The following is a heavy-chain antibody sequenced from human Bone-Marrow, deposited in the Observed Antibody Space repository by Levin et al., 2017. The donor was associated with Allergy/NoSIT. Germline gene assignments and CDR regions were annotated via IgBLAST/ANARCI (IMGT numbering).Heavy chain of an antibody. D-gene: IGHD3-10*01. V-gene: IGHV4-61*02. CDR3: ARASKGTLVRGVIVPHLDRFDP. Sequence: RTSETLSLTCTVSGGAISTDTYYWNWIRQPAGGGLEWIGRIYSNGDTYYNPSLWSRVTISLDTSKNQFSLKLRSVTAADTAVYYCARASKGTLVRGVIVPHLDRFDPWGQGTLVTVSS. CDR1: GGAISTDTYY. CDR2: IYSNGDT. J-gene: IGHJ5*02.